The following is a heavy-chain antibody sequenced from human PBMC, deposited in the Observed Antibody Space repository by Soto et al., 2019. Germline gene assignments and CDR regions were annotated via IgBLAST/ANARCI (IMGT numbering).Heavy chain of an antibody. V-gene: IGHV3-73*02. CDR2: IRNKADNYAT. D-gene: IGHD2-2*01. CDR1: GLTFSGSA. Sequence: EVHLVESGGGLVQPGGSLRLSCADSGLTFSGSAMHWVRQASGKGREWVGRIRNKADNYATAYTASVKGRFIISRDDSKNTAYLQMNSLQTEDTALYYCTRIAPAYNMDVWGQGTTVTVSS. CDR3: TRIAPAYNMDV. J-gene: IGHJ6*02.